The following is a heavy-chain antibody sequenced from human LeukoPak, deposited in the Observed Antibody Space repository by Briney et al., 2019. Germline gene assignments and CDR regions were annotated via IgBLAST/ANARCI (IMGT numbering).Heavy chain of an antibody. D-gene: IGHD6-6*01. Sequence: APMKVSCKASGYTFTGYYMHWVRQAPGQGLEWMGWINPNSGGTNFAQKFQGRVTMTRDTSISTAYMELSRLRSDDTAVYYCARSGYVSSSHIYNWGQGTLVTVSS. V-gene: IGHV1-2*02. CDR3: ARSGYVSSSHIYN. CDR2: INPNSGGT. CDR1: GYTFTGYY. J-gene: IGHJ4*02.